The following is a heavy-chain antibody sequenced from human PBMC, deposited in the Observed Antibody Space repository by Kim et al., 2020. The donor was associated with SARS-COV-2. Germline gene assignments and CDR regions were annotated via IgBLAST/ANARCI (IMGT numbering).Heavy chain of an antibody. CDR1: GYTLTDYY. J-gene: IGHJ3*02. CDR3: ARVRNPQSDGFDI. Sequence: ASVKVSCKASGYTLTDYYIHWVRQAPGQGLEWMGWINPDSGGIKYTQKFQGRVTMTRDTSIRTAYMELSRLRSDDTAVYYCARVRNPQSDGFDIWGQGTLVTVSS. V-gene: IGHV1-2*02. CDR2: INPDSGGI.